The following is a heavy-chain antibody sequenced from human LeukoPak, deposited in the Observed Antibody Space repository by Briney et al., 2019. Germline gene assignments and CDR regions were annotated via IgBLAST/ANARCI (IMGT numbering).Heavy chain of an antibody. J-gene: IGHJ6*02. CDR3: ARGRGHSGYENYALDV. Sequence: PGGSLGLSCAASGFTFSSCAMSWVRQAPGKGLEWVSVFYAGGSTYYAGSVRGRFTISRDTSKNTLYLHMSSLRAEDTAVYFCARGRGHSGYENYALDVWGQGTTVTVSS. CDR2: FYAGGST. V-gene: IGHV3-66*01. D-gene: IGHD5-12*01. CDR1: GFTFSSCA.